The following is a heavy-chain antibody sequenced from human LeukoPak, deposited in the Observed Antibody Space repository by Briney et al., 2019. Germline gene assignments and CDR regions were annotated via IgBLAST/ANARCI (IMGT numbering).Heavy chain of an antibody. V-gene: IGHV4-4*07. CDR2: IRIGGSV. D-gene: IGHD3-3*01. CDR1: GTSISIFY. Sequence: SETLTLTCTLTGTSISIFYWRWLRHSAAKGLEWLGRIRIGGSVNYNPSLESRVSISIHTSMTQFYLKMTSLTAADTAIYYCVRDALRGPRVFGVWGDGIVVTVSS. CDR3: VRDALRGPRVFGV. J-gene: IGHJ4*01.